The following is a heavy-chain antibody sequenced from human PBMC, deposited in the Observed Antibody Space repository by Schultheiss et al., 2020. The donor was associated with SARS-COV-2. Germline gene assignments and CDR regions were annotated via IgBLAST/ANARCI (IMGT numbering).Heavy chain of an antibody. V-gene: IGHV3-33*01. Sequence: GGSLRLSCAASGFSFSSYGMHWVRQAPGKGLEWVAHIWYDGSNKYYADAVKGRFTISRDNSKNTLYLQMNSLRAEDTAVYSCAGGAAVTTSFDYWGQGTLVTVSS. D-gene: IGHD4-17*01. CDR3: AGGAAVTTSFDY. CDR2: IWYDGSNK. J-gene: IGHJ4*02. CDR1: GFSFSSYG.